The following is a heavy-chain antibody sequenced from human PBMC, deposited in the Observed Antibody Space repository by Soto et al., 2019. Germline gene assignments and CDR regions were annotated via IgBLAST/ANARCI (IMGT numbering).Heavy chain of an antibody. CDR1: GFTLSSYW. V-gene: IGHV3-7*03. J-gene: IGHJ4*02. CDR2: IKQDGSEK. D-gene: IGHD1-20*01. Sequence: GSLRLSCAASGFTLSSYWMSWVRQAPGKGLEWVANIKQDGSEKYYVDSVKGRFTISRDNAKNSLYLQMNSLRAEDTAVYYCARYNWNYDYWGQGTLVTVSS. CDR3: ARYNWNYDY.